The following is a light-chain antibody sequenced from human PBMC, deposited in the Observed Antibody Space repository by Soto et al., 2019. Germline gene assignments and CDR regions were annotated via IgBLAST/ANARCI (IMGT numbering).Light chain of an antibody. V-gene: IGKV1-39*01. CDR3: QQSYSSPET. CDR2: AAS. J-gene: IGKJ1*01. Sequence: DIQMTQSPSSLSASVGDRVTITCRASQSIASYLNWYQHKPGKAPKLLIYAASTLQSGVPSRFSGSGSGTDFTLTISSLHPEDFATYYCQQSYSSPETFGQGTPVEI. CDR1: QSIASY.